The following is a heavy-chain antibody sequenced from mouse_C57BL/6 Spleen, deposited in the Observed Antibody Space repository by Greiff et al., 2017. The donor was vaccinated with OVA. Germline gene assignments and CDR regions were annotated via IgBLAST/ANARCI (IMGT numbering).Heavy chain of an antibody. V-gene: IGHV6-6*01. J-gene: IGHJ2*01. CDR2: IRNKANNPAT. D-gene: IGHD4-1*01. Sequence: EVQLQESGGGLVQPGGSMKLSCAASGFTFSDAWMDWVRQSPEKGLEWVAEIRNKANNPATYYAEYVKGRFTISRDDSKSSVYLQMNSLRAEDTGIYYCTRQNWAFDYWGQGTTLTVSS. CDR3: TRQNWAFDY. CDR1: GFTFSDAW.